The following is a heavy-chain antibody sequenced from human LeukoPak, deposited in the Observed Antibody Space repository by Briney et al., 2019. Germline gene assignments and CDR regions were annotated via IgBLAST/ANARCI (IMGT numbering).Heavy chain of an antibody. CDR1: GFTFSSYG. CDR3: AKDHTSYSVYGNFDY. CDR2: IRYDGSNK. D-gene: IGHD2-15*01. Sequence: GALRLSCAASGFTFSSYGMHWVRQAPGKGLEWVAFIRYDGSNKYYADSVKGRFTISRDNSKNTLYLQMNSLRAEDTAVYYCAKDHTSYSVYGNFDYWGQGTLATVSS. V-gene: IGHV3-30*02. J-gene: IGHJ4*02.